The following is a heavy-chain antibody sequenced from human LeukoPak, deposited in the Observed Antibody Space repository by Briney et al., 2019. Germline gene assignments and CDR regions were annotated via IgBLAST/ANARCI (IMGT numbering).Heavy chain of an antibody. V-gene: IGHV3-9*01. CDR3: AKDSGYSSSWSRNWFDP. CDR1: GFTFDDYA. Sequence: GRSLRLSCAASGFTFDDYAMHWVRQAPGKGLEWVSGISWNSGSIGYADSVKGRFTISRDNAKNSLYLQMNSLRAEDTALYYCAKDSGYSSSWSRNWFDPWGQGTLATVSS. D-gene: IGHD6-13*01. J-gene: IGHJ5*02. CDR2: ISWNSGSI.